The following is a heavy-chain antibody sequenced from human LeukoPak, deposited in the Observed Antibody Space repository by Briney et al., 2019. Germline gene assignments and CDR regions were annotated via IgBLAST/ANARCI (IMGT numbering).Heavy chain of an antibody. J-gene: IGHJ5*02. CDR2: FDPEDGET. Sequence: ASVKVSCKVSGYTLTELSMHWVRQAPGKGLEWMGGFDPEDGETIYAQKFQGRVTMTEDTSTDTAYMELSSLRSEDTAVYYCATLDGGPLYCSGGSFSRYNWFDPWGQGTLVTVSS. D-gene: IGHD2-15*01. V-gene: IGHV1-24*01. CDR3: ATLDGGPLYCSGGSFSRYNWFDP. CDR1: GYTLTELS.